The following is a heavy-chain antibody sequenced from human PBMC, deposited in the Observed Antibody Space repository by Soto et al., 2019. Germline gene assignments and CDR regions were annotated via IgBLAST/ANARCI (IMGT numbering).Heavy chain of an antibody. J-gene: IGHJ3*01. D-gene: IGHD6-13*01. CDR1: GYTFTSYY. CDR3: TRSIITTAGTDAFDL. V-gene: IGHV1-46*03. CDR2: INPSSGGT. Sequence: QVQLVQSGAEVKKPGASVRVSCKASGYTFTSYYMHWVRQAPGQGPEWMGMINPSSGGTDYAQKFQGRVTMTRETSTTTVYMELRSLRSEDTAVYYCTRSIITTAGTDAFDLWGQGTLVTVSS.